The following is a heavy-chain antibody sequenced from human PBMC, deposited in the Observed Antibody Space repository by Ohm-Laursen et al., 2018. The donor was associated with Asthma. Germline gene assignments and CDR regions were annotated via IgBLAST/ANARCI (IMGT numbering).Heavy chain of an antibody. D-gene: IGHD1-26*01. V-gene: IGHV1-8*01. CDR3: ARTYSGSYHYKWFHP. CDR1: GYTFNSYD. Sequence: GASVKVSCKTSGYTFNSYDINWVRQATGQGLEWMGWMNPNSGTTGYAQKFQGRVTMTRNTSITTVYMELSSLRYEDTAVYYCARTYSGSYHYKWFHPWGQGTLVTVSS. CDR2: MNPNSGTT. J-gene: IGHJ5*02.